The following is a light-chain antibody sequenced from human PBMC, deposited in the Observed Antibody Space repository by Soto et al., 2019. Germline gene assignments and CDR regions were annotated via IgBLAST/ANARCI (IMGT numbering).Light chain of an antibody. J-gene: IGLJ3*02. CDR2: EGS. Sequence: QSALTQPASVSGSPGQSITISCTGTSSDVGSYNLVSWYQQHPGKAPKVMIYEGSQRPSGVSNRFSGSKSGNTASLTISGLQAKDEADYFCCSYAGSSTWVFGGGTKLTVL. V-gene: IGLV2-23*01. CDR3: CSYAGSSTWV. CDR1: SSDVGSYNL.